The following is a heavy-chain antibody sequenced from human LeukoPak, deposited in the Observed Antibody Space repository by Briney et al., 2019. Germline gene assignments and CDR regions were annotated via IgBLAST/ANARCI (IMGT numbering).Heavy chain of an antibody. CDR2: IYHSGST. Sequence: PSETLSLTCAVSGGSISSGGYSWSWIRQPPGKGLEWIGYIYHSGSTYYNPSLKSRVTISVDRSKNQFSLKLSSVTAADTAVFYCARDYVKGSVYYGMDVWGQGTTVTVSS. CDR1: GGSISSGGYS. V-gene: IGHV4-30-2*01. J-gene: IGHJ6*02. D-gene: IGHD3-10*01. CDR3: ARDYVKGSVYYGMDV.